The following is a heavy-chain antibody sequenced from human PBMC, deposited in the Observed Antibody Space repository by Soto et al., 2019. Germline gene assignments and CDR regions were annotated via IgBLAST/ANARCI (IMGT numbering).Heavy chain of an antibody. J-gene: IGHJ6*02. V-gene: IGHV1-69*06. Sequence: GASVKVSCKASGGTFSSYAISWVRQAPGQGLEWMGGIIPIFGTANYAQKFQGRVTITADKSTSTAYMELSSLRSEDTAVYYCASVIITGTIGGNYYYYGMDGWGQGTTVTVSS. CDR1: GGTFSSYA. CDR2: IIPIFGTA. D-gene: IGHD1-7*01. CDR3: ASVIITGTIGGNYYYYGMDG.